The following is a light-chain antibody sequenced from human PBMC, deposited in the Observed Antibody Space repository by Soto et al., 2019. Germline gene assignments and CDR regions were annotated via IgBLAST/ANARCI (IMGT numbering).Light chain of an antibody. Sequence: DIQRTQSPSTLSASVGDRFTITCRASQSISSWLAWYQQKPGKAPKLLIYKASSLESGVPSRFSGSGSGTELTLTISSLQPDDFATYYCQDYNSWTFGQGTKVDIK. CDR1: QSISSW. CDR3: QDYNSWT. J-gene: IGKJ1*01. V-gene: IGKV1-5*03. CDR2: KAS.